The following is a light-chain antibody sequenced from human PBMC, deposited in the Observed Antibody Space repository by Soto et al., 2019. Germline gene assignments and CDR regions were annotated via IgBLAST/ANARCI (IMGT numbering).Light chain of an antibody. Sequence: DILMTQSPSTLSASVGDRVTITCRASQSISSWLAWYQQKPGKAPKLLIYKASSLESGVLSRFSGSGSGTEFTLTISSLQPDDFATYYCQQYNSYSFGQGTKVDI. J-gene: IGKJ1*01. CDR1: QSISSW. V-gene: IGKV1-5*03. CDR3: QQYNSYS. CDR2: KAS.